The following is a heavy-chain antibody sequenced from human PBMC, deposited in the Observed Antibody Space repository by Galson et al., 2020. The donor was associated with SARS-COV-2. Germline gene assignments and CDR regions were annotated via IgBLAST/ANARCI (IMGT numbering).Heavy chain of an antibody. CDR1: GFTFHDYT. CDR3: AKGAEQSGYTFDY. Sequence: GESLKISCAASGFTFHDYTMHWVRQVTGKGLEWISLIGWDGAGKYYAGSVEGRFTISRDNNKKSLYLQMNGLKTEDTALYHCAKGAEQSGYTFDYWGQGTMVTVSS. D-gene: IGHD5-12*01. V-gene: IGHV3-43*01. J-gene: IGHJ4*02. CDR2: IGWDGAGK.